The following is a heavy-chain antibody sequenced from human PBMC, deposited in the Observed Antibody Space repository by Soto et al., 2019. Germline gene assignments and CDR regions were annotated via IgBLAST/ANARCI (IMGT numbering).Heavy chain of an antibody. CDR3: ARGPCSGGGCYSRHFDD. CDR1: GFSLSSYA. D-gene: IGHD2-15*01. V-gene: IGHV3-23*01. CDR2: ISGSGASR. Sequence: EVQLLESGGGLAQPGGSLRLSCAGSGFSLSSYAMSWVRQAPGKGLEWVSGISGSGASRDYADSVKGRFTIARDNFENTLFLQMNSLRGEYTAVYYCARGPCSGGGCYSRHFDDWGQGTLVTVSS. J-gene: IGHJ4*02.